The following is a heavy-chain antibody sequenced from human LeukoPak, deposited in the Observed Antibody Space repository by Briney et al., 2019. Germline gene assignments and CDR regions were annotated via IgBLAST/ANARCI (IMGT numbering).Heavy chain of an antibody. Sequence: GGSLRLSCAVSGINFRGYWMAWVRQAPGKGLEWVANIKQDGSEKYYVDSVKGRFTISRDNAKNSLYLQMNSLRAEDTAVYYCARDPPRVGATLFYFDSWGQGTLVTVSS. CDR3: ARDPPRVGATLFYFDS. V-gene: IGHV3-7*01. J-gene: IGHJ4*02. CDR2: IKQDGSEK. CDR1: GINFRGYW. D-gene: IGHD1-26*01.